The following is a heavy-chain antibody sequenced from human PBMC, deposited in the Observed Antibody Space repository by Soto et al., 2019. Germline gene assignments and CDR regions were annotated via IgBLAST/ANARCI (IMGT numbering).Heavy chain of an antibody. CDR2: ISSTSIYI. D-gene: IGHD1-1*01. CDR1: GFTFSSYS. J-gene: IGHJ4*02. V-gene: IGHV3-21*01. CDR3: ATDQLSLLNYDY. Sequence: VGSLRLSCAASGFTFSSYSMNWVRQAPGKGLEWVSTISSTSIYIYYADSVRGRFTISRDNAKNSLYLQMNSLRAEDTAIYYCATDQLSLLNYDYWAQGTLVTVSS.